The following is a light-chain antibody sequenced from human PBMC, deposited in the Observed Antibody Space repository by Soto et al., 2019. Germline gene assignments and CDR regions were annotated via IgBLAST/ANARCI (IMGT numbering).Light chain of an antibody. CDR3: QVWDSSSDHPGVV. Sequence: SYELTQPPSVSVAPGKTARITCGGNNIGSKSVHWYQQKPGQAPVLVIYYDSDRPSGIPERFSGSNSGNTATLTISRVEAGDGADYYCQVWDSSSDHPGVVFGGGTKVTVL. J-gene: IGLJ2*01. V-gene: IGLV3-21*04. CDR2: YDS. CDR1: NIGSKS.